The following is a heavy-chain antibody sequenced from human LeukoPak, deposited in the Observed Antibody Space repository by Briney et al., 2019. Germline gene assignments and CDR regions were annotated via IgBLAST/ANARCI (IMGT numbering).Heavy chain of an antibody. CDR1: GFTFTNFG. J-gene: IGHJ4*02. CDR2: IWYDGSKK. D-gene: IGHD1-26*01. Sequence: GESLKISCAASGFTFTNFGLHWVRQAPGKGLEWVAVIWYDGSKKYYADSVKGRFTISRDNSKNTLYLQMNSLRAEDTAVYYCARGDSGSWNYKRGFDYWGQGTLVTVSS. CDR3: ARGDSGSWNYKRGFDY. V-gene: IGHV3-33*01.